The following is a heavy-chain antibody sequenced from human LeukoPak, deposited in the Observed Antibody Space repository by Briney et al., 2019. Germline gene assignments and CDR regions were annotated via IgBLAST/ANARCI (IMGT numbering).Heavy chain of an antibody. CDR3: ARDSGYSYGPWYFDL. Sequence: GSLRLSCAASGFTFSSYWMSWVRQAPGKGLEWVANIKQDGSEKYYVDSVKGRFTISGDNAKNSLYLQMNSLRAEDTAVYYCARDSGYSYGPWYFDLWGRGTLVTVSS. J-gene: IGHJ2*01. D-gene: IGHD5-18*01. V-gene: IGHV3-7*01. CDR2: IKQDGSEK. CDR1: GFTFSSYW.